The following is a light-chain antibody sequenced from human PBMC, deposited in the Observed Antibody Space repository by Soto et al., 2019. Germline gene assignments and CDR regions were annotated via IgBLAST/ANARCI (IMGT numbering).Light chain of an antibody. Sequence: EIVMTQSPATLSVSPGERATLSCRASQSVSSNLAWYQQKPGQAPSLLIYGASTMATGIPARFSGSGSGTEVTLTISSLQSEDFAVYYCQQYNNWLAWTFGQGTKVEIK. CDR2: GAS. CDR3: QQYNNWLAWT. J-gene: IGKJ1*01. V-gene: IGKV3-15*01. CDR1: QSVSSN.